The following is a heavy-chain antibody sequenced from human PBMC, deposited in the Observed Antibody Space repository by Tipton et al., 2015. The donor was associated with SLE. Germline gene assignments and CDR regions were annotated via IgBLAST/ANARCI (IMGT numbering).Heavy chain of an antibody. Sequence: SLRLSCAASGFAFGDYTVNWVRQAPGKGLEWVGFIRSKAYGGTTEYAASVKGRFTVSRDDSKSIAYLQMNSLKTEDTAVYYCGRGRFRLVGATQSDCWGQGTLVSVSS. J-gene: IGHJ4*02. CDR2: IRSKAYGGTT. CDR3: GRGRFRLVGATQSDC. V-gene: IGHV3-49*04. CDR1: GFAFGDYT. D-gene: IGHD1-26*01.